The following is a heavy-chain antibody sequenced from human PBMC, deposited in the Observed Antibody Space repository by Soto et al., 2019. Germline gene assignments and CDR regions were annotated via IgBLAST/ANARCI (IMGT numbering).Heavy chain of an antibody. J-gene: IGHJ5*01. Sequence: GPGLKKPGASVKVSCKTSGYSFHNSGISWVRQAPGQGLEWMGWISVLNGYAHYGQKFQGRVIMTADTFTSTAYMELRGLRSDDTAMYYCSKNCTTWFASWGQGTPVTVSS. CDR3: SKNCTTWFAS. V-gene: IGHV1-18*01. CDR1: GYSFHNSG. CDR2: ISVLNGYA. D-gene: IGHD2-2*01.